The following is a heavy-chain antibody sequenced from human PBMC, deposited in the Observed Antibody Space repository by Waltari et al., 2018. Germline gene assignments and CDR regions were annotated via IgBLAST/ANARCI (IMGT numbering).Heavy chain of an antibody. CDR2: IYYSGST. V-gene: IGHV4-39*07. Sequence: QLQLQESGPGLVKPSETLSLTCTVSGGSISSSSYYWGWIRQPPGKGLEWIGSIYYSGSTYYNPSLKSRVTISVDTSKNQFSLKLSSVTAADTAVYYCARGGSGSYSDYWGQGTLVTVSS. D-gene: IGHD3-10*01. CDR3: ARGGSGSYSDY. CDR1: GGSISSSSYY. J-gene: IGHJ4*02.